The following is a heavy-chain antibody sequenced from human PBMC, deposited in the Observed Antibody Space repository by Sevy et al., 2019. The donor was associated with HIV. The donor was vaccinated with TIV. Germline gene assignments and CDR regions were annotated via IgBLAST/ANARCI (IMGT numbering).Heavy chain of an antibody. CDR3: AGTKDYYDNSGDPFDY. CDR2: YDPEDAET. J-gene: IGHJ4*02. D-gene: IGHD3-22*01. V-gene: IGHV1-24*01. Sequence: ASVKVSYKVSGKTLTALAIHWVRQAPGKGLEWMATYDPEDAETYYAQRFQGRVTMTEDTSTDTAYMEMSSLGSEDTAVFYCAGTKDYYDNSGDPFDYWGQGTLVTVSS. CDR1: GKTLTALA.